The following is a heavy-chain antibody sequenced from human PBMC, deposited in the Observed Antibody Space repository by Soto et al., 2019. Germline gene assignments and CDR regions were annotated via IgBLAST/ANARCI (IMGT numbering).Heavy chain of an antibody. V-gene: IGHV4-39*01. Sequence: PSDTLSLTSTISGGPISRSSYHEGWTRQPPGTALEWFGSFYYSGCTYYTPSFKGGVTISVDTSKIQFSLNLSSVTAADTAVYYCARLGYCSSTSCYEFDYWGQGTLVTVSS. CDR3: ARLGYCSSTSCYEFDY. CDR2: FYYSGCT. D-gene: IGHD2-2*01. CDR1: GGPISRSSYH. J-gene: IGHJ4*02.